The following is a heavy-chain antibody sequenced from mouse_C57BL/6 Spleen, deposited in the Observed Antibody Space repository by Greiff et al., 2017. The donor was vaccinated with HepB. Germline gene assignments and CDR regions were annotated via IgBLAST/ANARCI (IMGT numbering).Heavy chain of an antibody. V-gene: IGHV1-18*01. D-gene: IGHD1-1*01. CDR2: INPNNGGT. J-gene: IGHJ1*03. CDR3: ARKDWGSSWYFDV. Sequence: VQLKQSGPELVKPGASVKIPCKASGYTFTDYNMDWVKQSHGKSLEWIGDINPNNGGTIYNQKFKGKATLTVDKSSSTAYMELRSLTSEDTAVYYCARKDWGSSWYFDVWGTGTTVTVSS. CDR1: GYTFTDYN.